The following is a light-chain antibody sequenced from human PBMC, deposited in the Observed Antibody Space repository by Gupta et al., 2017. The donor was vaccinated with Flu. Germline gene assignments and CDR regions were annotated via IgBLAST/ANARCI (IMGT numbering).Light chain of an antibody. J-gene: IGKJ1*01. CDR2: WAS. Sequence: SLGERAIIRCETSKNVLYGSDNKNYKAWYQHKPGQPPRLLIYWASTRESGVPERCSGGGSGTRFTLTISRLQDEDVEVYYCRQYYDTPQTFGQGTKVEIK. CDR3: RQYYDTPQT. V-gene: IGKV4-1*01. CDR1: KNVLYGSDNKNY.